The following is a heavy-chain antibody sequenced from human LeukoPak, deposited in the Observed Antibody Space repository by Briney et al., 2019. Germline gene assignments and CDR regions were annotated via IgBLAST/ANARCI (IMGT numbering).Heavy chain of an antibody. CDR3: ATGLWFGKYLDV. V-gene: IGHV1-69*13. J-gene: IGHJ6*04. D-gene: IGHD3-10*01. CDR1: GGTFSSYA. Sequence: SVKVSCKASGGTFSSYAISWVRQAPGQGLEWMGGIIPIFGTANYAQKFQGRVTITADESTSTAYMELSSLRSEDTAVYYCATGLWFGKYLDVWGKGTTVTISS. CDR2: IIPIFGTA.